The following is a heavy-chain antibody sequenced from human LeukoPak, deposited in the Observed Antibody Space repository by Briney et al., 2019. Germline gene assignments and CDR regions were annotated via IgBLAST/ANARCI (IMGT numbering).Heavy chain of an antibody. Sequence: GGSLRLSCAGSGFSFSSYGMHWVRQAPGKGLEWMAFIRSDGSNKYYADSVKGRFTISRDNSKNTLYLQMNSLRAEDTAVYYCARGMTTVTTWFDPWGQGTLVTVSS. V-gene: IGHV3-30*02. J-gene: IGHJ5*02. CDR3: ARGMTTVTTWFDP. CDR1: GFSFSSYG. D-gene: IGHD4-17*01. CDR2: IRSDGSNK.